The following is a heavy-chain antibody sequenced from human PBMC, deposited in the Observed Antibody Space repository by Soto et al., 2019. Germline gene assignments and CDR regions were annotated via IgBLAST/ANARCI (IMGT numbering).Heavy chain of an antibody. D-gene: IGHD3-10*01. Sequence: QVQLQESGPGLVKPSQTLSLTCTVSGGSISSGSYYWSWIRQLPGKGLEWIGYIYYSGSTYYNPSRESRVTISVDTSKNQFPRKLNSVTAANTAVYYCATRTDYYYGSGSLGGMDVWGQGTTVTVSS. J-gene: IGHJ6*02. CDR3: ATRTDYYYGSGSLGGMDV. CDR2: IYYSGST. CDR1: GGSISSGSYY. V-gene: IGHV4-31*03.